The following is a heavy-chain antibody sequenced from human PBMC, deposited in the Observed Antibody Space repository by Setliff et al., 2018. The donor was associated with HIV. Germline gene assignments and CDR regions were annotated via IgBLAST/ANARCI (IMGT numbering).Heavy chain of an antibody. D-gene: IGHD3-16*01. CDR2: IYYSGST. Sequence: SETLSLTCIVSGGSISSYYWSWIRQPPGKGLEWIGYIYYSGSTNYNPSLKSRVTISVDTSKNQFSLKLSSVTAADTAVYYCARKGNVGGWFDPWGQGTLVTSPQ. CDR3: ARKGNVGGWFDP. V-gene: IGHV4-59*01. CDR1: GGSISSYY. J-gene: IGHJ5*02.